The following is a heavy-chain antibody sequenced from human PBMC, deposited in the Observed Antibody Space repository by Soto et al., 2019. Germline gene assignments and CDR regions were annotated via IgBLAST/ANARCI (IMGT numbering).Heavy chain of an antibody. J-gene: IGHJ6*02. CDR1: GFTFSSYA. CDR2: ISYDGSNK. CDR3: ARDTWSGYYTVYYYYGMDV. V-gene: IGHV3-30-3*01. D-gene: IGHD3-3*01. Sequence: GGSLRLSCAASGFTFSSYAMHWVRQAPGKGLEWVAVISYDGSNKYYADSVKGRFTISRDNSKNTLYLQMNSLRAEDTAVYYCARDTWSGYYTVYYYYGMDVWGQGTTVTVSS.